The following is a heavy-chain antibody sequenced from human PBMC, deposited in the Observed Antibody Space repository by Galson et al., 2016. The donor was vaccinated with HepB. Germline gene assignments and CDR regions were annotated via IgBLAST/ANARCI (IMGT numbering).Heavy chain of an antibody. CDR3: ARRRGDDFDY. D-gene: IGHD5-12*01. CDR2: IYPDGSDT. J-gene: IGHJ4*02. V-gene: IGHV5-51*01. CDR1: GYRCTSYW. Sequence: QSGAEVKRPGESLKISCQGSGYRCTSYWIGWVRQMPGKGLEWIGIIYPDGSDTRYSPSFEGQVSISADKSISTAYLQWNSLKASDTAMYYCARRRGDDFDYWGQGTLVTVSS.